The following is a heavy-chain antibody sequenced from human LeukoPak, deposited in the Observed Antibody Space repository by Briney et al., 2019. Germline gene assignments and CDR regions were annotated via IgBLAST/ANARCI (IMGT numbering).Heavy chain of an antibody. CDR2: INHSGST. Sequence: SETLSLTCAVYGGSFSGYYWSWIRQPPGKGLEWIGEINHSGSTNYNPSLKSRVTISVDTSKNQFSLKLSSVTAADTAVYYCANTPPYYYDSSGYYDWPRYYFEYWGQGTLVTVSS. V-gene: IGHV4-34*01. D-gene: IGHD3-22*01. CDR1: GGSFSGYY. CDR3: ANTPPYYYDSSGYYDWPRYYFEY. J-gene: IGHJ4*02.